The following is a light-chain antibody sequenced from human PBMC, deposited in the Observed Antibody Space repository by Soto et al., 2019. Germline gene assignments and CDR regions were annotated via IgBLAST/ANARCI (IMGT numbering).Light chain of an antibody. CDR3: QQYNGYPYT. Sequence: DIQMTQSPSTLSASVGDRVTITCRASQSISSWLAWYQQKPGKAPKLLIYKASSLESGVPSRFGGSGSGTEFTLTISSLQPDDFATYYCQQYNGYPYTFGQGTKLEIK. CDR1: QSISSW. CDR2: KAS. J-gene: IGKJ2*01. V-gene: IGKV1-5*03.